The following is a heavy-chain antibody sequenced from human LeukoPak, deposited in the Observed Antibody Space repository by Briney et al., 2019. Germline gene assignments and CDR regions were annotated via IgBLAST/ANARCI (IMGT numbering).Heavy chain of an antibody. Sequence: ASVKVSCKASGYTFTAYYIHWVRQAPGQGLEWMGWIHPRRGDTNYAQKFQGRVTMTRDTSISTAYLDLSSLRSDDTAVYYCARDGDYGTGSYYRGCIDSWGQGTPVTVSP. CDR3: ARDGDYGTGSYYRGCIDS. D-gene: IGHD3-10*01. CDR1: GYTFTAYY. V-gene: IGHV1-2*02. J-gene: IGHJ4*02. CDR2: IHPRRGDT.